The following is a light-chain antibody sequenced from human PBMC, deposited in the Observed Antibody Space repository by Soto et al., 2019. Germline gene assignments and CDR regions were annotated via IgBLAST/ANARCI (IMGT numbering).Light chain of an antibody. CDR1: SSDVGGYNY. CDR3: SSYTSSNTLV. CDR2: DVS. V-gene: IGLV2-14*01. Sequence: QSVLTQPASVSGSPGQSITISCTGTSSDVGGYNYVSWYQQHPGKAPKLMIYDVSNRPSGVSNRFSGSKSGNTASLTISGLQAEDDADYYCSSYTSSNTLVFGTGTKLTVL. J-gene: IGLJ1*01.